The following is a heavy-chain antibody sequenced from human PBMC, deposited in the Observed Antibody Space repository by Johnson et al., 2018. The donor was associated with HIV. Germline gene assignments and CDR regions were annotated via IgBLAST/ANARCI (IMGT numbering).Heavy chain of an antibody. V-gene: IGHV3-30*04. Sequence: QVQLVESGGGVVQPGRSLRLSCVVSGFPFSTYGMNWVRQSPGTGLERVAVISYDGRNKYYADSVKGRFTISRDNPKNTLYLQMNSLKIEDTAVYYGTTARNRLWSTSGWTGFWAFDIWGQGTMVTVSS. CDR2: ISYDGRNK. CDR1: GFPFSTYG. J-gene: IGHJ3*02. D-gene: IGHD6-19*01. CDR3: TTARNRLWSTSGWTGFWAFDI.